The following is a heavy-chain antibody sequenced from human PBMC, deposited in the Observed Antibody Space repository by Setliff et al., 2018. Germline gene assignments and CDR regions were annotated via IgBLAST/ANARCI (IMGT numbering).Heavy chain of an antibody. V-gene: IGHV1-18*01. CDR2: ISGSTDNT. CDR1: GYTSINYG. Sequence: ASVKVSCKASGYTSINYGISWVRQAPGQGLEWMGWISGSTDNTNYAQKFRGRVTLTKDTSTNTKYMELRSVTAADTAVYYCARVLVLGYNWFDPWGQGTLVTVSS. D-gene: IGHD3-10*01. CDR3: ARVLVLGYNWFDP. J-gene: IGHJ5*02.